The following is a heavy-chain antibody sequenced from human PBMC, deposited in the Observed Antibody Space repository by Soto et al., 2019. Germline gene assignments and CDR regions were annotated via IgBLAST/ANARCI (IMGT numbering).Heavy chain of an antibody. J-gene: IGHJ4*02. CDR2: ISAYNGNT. D-gene: IGHD3-10*01. Sequence: ASVKVSCKASGYTFTSYGISWVRQAPGQGLEWMGWISAYNGNTNYAQKLQGRVTMTTDTSTSTAYMELRSLRSDDTAVYYCARALRGVGMVRGVIDYWGQGTLVTVSS. CDR1: GYTFTSYG. CDR3: ARALRGVGMVRGVIDY. V-gene: IGHV1-18*01.